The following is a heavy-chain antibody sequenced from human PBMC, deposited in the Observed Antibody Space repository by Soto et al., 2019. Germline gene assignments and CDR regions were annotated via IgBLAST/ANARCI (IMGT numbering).Heavy chain of an antibody. CDR3: ARRGYCSSTSCYTGYYGMDV. Sequence: QVQLVQSGAEVKKPGASVKVSCKASGYTFTSYYMHWVRQAPGQGLEWMGIINPSGGSTSYAQKFQGRVTMTSDTSTSTVYMELSSLRSEDTAVYYCARRGYCSSTSCYTGYYGMDVWGQGTTVTVSS. CDR2: INPSGGST. J-gene: IGHJ6*02. V-gene: IGHV1-46*01. CDR1: GYTFTSYY. D-gene: IGHD2-2*02.